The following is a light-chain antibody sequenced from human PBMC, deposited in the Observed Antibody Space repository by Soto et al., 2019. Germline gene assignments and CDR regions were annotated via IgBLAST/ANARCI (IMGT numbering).Light chain of an antibody. J-gene: IGLJ1*01. CDR1: SSVVGGYNY. Sequence: QSALTQPASVSGSPGQSITISCTGTSSVVGGYNYVSWYQQHPGKAPKLMIYDVSNRPSGVSNRFSGSKSGNTASLTISGLQAEDEADYYCRSYTSSTLYVSGTGTKVTVL. CDR2: DVS. CDR3: RSYTSSTLYV. V-gene: IGLV2-14*01.